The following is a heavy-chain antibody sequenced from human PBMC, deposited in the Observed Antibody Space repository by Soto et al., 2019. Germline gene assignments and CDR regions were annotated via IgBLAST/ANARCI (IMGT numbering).Heavy chain of an antibody. CDR2: ISYSGNP. Sequence: PSETLSLTCTASGGSIISGYWSWIRQPPGKGLEWIGYISYSGNPNYNPSLKSRVTMSVDTPKNQFSLRLSSVTTADTAVYYCAGLRGYAGSPIDYWGQGTLVTVSS. J-gene: IGHJ4*02. D-gene: IGHD2-15*01. CDR1: GGSIISGY. V-gene: IGHV4-59*01. CDR3: AGLRGYAGSPIDY.